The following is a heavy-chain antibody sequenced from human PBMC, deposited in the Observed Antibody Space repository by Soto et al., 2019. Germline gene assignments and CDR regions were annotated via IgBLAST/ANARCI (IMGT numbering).Heavy chain of an antibody. Sequence: GGSLRLSCAASGFTFSSYAMSWVRQAPGKGLEWVSAISGSGGSTYYADSVKGRFTISRDNSKNTLYLQMNSLRAVDMAVYYCAKGRSILVTRGGYWGQGTLVTVSS. CDR1: GFTFSSYA. J-gene: IGHJ4*02. V-gene: IGHV3-23*01. CDR3: AKGRSILVTRGGY. D-gene: IGHD3-22*01. CDR2: ISGSGGST.